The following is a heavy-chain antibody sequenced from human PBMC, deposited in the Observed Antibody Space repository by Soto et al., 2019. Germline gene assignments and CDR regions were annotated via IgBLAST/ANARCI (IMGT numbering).Heavy chain of an antibody. J-gene: IGHJ3*02. V-gene: IGHV1-69*13. CDR1: GGTFSSYA. D-gene: IGHD3-22*01. CDR3: ASRVDNYYDSSGYYYSAFDI. CDR2: IIPIFGTA. Sequence: SVKVSCKASGGTFSSYAISWVRQAPGQGLEWMGGIIPIFGTANYAQKFQGRVTITADESTSTAYMELSSLRSEDTAVYYCASRVDNYYDSSGYYYSAFDIWGQGTMVTVSS.